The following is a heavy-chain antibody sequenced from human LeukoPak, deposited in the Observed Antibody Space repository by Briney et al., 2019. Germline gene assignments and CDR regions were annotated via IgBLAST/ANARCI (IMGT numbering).Heavy chain of an antibody. CDR3: APSLSGYYFY. CDR1: GFTFSSYG. D-gene: IGHD3-22*01. CDR2: ISYDGSNK. V-gene: IGHV3-30*03. Sequence: PGGSLRLSCAASGFTFSSYGMHWVRQAPGKGLEWVAVISYDGSNKYYADSVKGRFTISRDNSKNTLYLQMNSLRAEDTAVYYCAPSLSGYYFYWGQGTLVTVSS. J-gene: IGHJ4*02.